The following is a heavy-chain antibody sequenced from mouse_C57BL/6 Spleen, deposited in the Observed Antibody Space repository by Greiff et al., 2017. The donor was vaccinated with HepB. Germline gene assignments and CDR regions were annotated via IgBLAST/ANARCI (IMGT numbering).Heavy chain of an antibody. CDR2: IYPGDGVT. CDR3: ARSGGTRAFDY. J-gene: IGHJ2*01. Sequence: VQLQQSGPELVKPGASVKISCKASGYAFSSSWMNWVKQRPGKGLEWIGRIYPGDGVTNYNGKFKGKATLTADKSSSTAYMQLSSLTSEDSAVYFCARSGGTRAFDYWGQGTTLTVSS. V-gene: IGHV1-82*01. D-gene: IGHD4-1*01. CDR1: GYAFSSSW.